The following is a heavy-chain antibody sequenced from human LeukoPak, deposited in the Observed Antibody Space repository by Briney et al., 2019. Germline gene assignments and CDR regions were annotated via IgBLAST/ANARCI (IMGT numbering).Heavy chain of an antibody. J-gene: IGHJ4*02. CDR3: ARVGTTVTEYYFDY. Sequence: GASVKVSCKASGYTFTSYDINWVRQATGQGLEWMGWMNPNSGNTGYAQKFQGRATMTRNTSISTAYMELSSLRSEDTAVYYCARVGTTVTEYYFDYWGQGTLVTVSS. CDR2: MNPNSGNT. D-gene: IGHD4-17*01. CDR1: GYTFTSYD. V-gene: IGHV1-8*01.